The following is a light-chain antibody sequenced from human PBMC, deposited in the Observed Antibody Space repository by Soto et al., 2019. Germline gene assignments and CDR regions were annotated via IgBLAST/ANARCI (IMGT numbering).Light chain of an antibody. CDR1: SSDIGDNY. CDR2: EVS. V-gene: IGLV2-8*01. CDR3: SSYTSRSTLV. Sequence: QSALTQPPSASGSPGQSVTISCTGTSSDIGDNYVSWYQQHPGKAPKLILYEVSQRPSGVPDRFSGSKSGYTASLTVSGLQTEDEADYYCSSYTSRSTLVFGTGTKVTV. J-gene: IGLJ1*01.